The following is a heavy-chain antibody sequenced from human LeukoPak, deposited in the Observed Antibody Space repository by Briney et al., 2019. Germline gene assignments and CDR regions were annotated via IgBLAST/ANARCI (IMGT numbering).Heavy chain of an antibody. Sequence: GESLKISCKGSGYSFTSYWISWVRQMPGKGLEWMGRIDPSDSYTNYSPSFQGHATISADKSISTAYLQWSSLKASDTAMYYCARQPEYCSGGSCYDYWGQGTLVTVSS. CDR3: ARQPEYCSGGSCYDY. J-gene: IGHJ4*02. CDR1: GYSFTSYW. D-gene: IGHD2-15*01. V-gene: IGHV5-10-1*01. CDR2: IDPSDSYT.